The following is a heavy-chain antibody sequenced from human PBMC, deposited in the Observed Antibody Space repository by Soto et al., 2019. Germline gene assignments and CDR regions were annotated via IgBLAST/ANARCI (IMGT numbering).Heavy chain of an antibody. CDR2: IIGAGGST. J-gene: IGHJ5*01. V-gene: IGHV3-23*01. Sequence: EVQLLESGGGLVQPGGSLRLSCTASGFTFSTYAMSWVRQGPGTGLEWVSLIIGAGGSTYYADSGKGRFTTSRDNLKNTLALQMNSMRAEDTAAYYCAKALVHTTGGNWLDSWGQATLVTVSS. CDR3: AKALVHTTGGNWLDS. CDR1: GFTFSTYA. D-gene: IGHD1-1*01.